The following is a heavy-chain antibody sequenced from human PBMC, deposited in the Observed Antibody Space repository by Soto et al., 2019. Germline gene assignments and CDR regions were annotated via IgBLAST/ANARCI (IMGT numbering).Heavy chain of an antibody. Sequence: PGGSLRLPCAGSGFAFSNAWIHWVRHVPGKGLDWVGRIKSKALGGTTDFAAPVRGRFAITRDDSRNVAYMQMNSLYTEDTAVYYCTTDSYSTMIEGRFGYWGHGTLVTVSS. D-gene: IGHD3-22*01. CDR3: TTDSYSTMIEGRFGY. J-gene: IGHJ4*01. CDR1: GFAFSNAW. CDR2: IKSKALGGTT. V-gene: IGHV3-15*07.